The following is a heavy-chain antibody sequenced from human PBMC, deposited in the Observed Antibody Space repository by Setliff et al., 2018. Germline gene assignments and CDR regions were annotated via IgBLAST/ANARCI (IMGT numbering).Heavy chain of an antibody. Sequence: PSETLSLTCSVSGGSISTYYWSWIRQPPGKGLEWIGNINYSGNSNYIPSLKSRVTISADTSKNQFSLNLSSVTAADTAVYYCARDNRARHYMDVWGKGTTVTVSS. J-gene: IGHJ6*03. CDR1: GGSISTYY. CDR3: ARDNRARHYMDV. CDR2: INYSGNS. V-gene: IGHV4-59*12. D-gene: IGHD3-10*01.